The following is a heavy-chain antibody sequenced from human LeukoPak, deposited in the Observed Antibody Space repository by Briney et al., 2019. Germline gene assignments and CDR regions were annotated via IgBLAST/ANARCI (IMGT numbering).Heavy chain of an antibody. J-gene: IGHJ4*02. CDR1: GYSFTSYW. CDR3: ARRLYYYDSSGYRRYYFDY. Sequence: GESLKISCKGSGYSFTSYWIGWVRQMPGKGLEWMGIIYPGDSDTRYSPSFQGQVTISADKSISTAYLQWSSLKASDTAMYYCARRLYYYDSSGYRRYYFDYWGQGTLVTVSS. CDR2: IYPGDSDT. D-gene: IGHD3-22*01. V-gene: IGHV5-51*01.